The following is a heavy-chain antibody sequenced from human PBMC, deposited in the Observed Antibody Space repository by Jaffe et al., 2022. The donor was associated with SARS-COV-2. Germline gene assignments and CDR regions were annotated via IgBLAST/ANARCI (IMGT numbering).Heavy chain of an antibody. Sequence: QVQLVQSGAEVKKPGSSVKVSCKASGGTFSSYAISWVRQAPGQGLEWMGGIIPIFGTANYAQKFQGRVTITADESTSTAYMELSSLRSEDTAVYYCARALVRSDIVVVPAAVAAFDIWGQGTMVTVSS. D-gene: IGHD2-2*01. CDR3: ARALVRSDIVVVPAAVAAFDI. CDR1: GGTFSSYA. CDR2: IIPIFGTA. V-gene: IGHV1-69*01. J-gene: IGHJ3*02.